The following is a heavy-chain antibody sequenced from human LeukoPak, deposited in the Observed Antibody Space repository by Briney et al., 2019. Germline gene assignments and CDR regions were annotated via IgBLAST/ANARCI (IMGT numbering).Heavy chain of an antibody. Sequence: GGSLRLSCAASGFTFSSYGMHWVRQAPGKGLEWEAVISYDGSNKYYADSVKGRFTISRDNSKNTLYLQMNSLRAEDTAVYYCAKEAVAAGTGYYFDYWGQGTLVTVSS. CDR1: GFTFSSYG. D-gene: IGHD6-13*01. CDR2: ISYDGSNK. V-gene: IGHV3-30*18. J-gene: IGHJ4*02. CDR3: AKEAVAAGTGYYFDY.